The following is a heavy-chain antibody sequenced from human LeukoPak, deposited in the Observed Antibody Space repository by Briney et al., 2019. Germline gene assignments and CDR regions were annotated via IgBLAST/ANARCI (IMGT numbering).Heavy chain of an antibody. CDR1: GGSFSGYY. J-gene: IGHJ4*02. Sequence: PSETLSLTCAVYGGSFSGYYWSWIRQPPGKGLEWIGEINHSGSTNYNPSLKSRVTISVDTSKNQFSLKLSSVTAADTAVYYCARGSRGMTTVTDVFDYWGQGTLVTVSS. CDR3: ARGSRGMTTVTDVFDY. CDR2: INHSGST. V-gene: IGHV4-34*01. D-gene: IGHD4-17*01.